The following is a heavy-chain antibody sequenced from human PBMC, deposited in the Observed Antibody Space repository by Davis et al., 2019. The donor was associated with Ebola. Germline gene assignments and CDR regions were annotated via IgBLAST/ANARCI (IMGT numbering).Heavy chain of an antibody. CDR1: GFTFSSYA. J-gene: IGHJ6*02. CDR2: ISSNGGST. D-gene: IGHD3-9*01. V-gene: IGHV3-64*01. CDR3: ARDYGMGTRYYGMDV. Sequence: GGSLRLSCAASGFTFSSYAMHWVRQAPGKGLEYVSAISSNGGSTYYANSVKGRFTISRDNSKNTLYLQMGSLRAEDMAVYYCARDYGMGTRYYGMDVWGQGTTVTVSS.